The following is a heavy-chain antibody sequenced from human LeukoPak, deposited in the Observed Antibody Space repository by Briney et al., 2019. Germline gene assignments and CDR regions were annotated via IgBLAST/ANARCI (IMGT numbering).Heavy chain of an antibody. CDR1: GFTFSSYA. D-gene: IGHD1-26*01. CDR3: ARYSGSYWDFDY. J-gene: IGHJ4*02. Sequence: GGSLRLSCAASGFTFSSYAMSWVRQAPGKGLEWVSAISGSGGSTYYADSVKGRFTISRDNSKNTLYLQMNSLRAEDTAVYYCARYSGSYWDFDYWGQGTLVTVSS. V-gene: IGHV3-23*01. CDR2: ISGSGGST.